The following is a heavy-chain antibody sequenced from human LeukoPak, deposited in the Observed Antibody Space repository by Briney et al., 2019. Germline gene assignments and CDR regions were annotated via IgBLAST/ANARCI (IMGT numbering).Heavy chain of an antibody. D-gene: IGHD5-12*01. CDR3: ARWYSGYDPKPLDY. CDR2: ISSSSSFI. Sequence: PGGSLRLSCAASGFTFNDYNMNWVRQAPGKGLEWVSSISSSSSFIYYADSVKGRFTISRDNSKNSLYLQMNSLRVDDTAVYYCARWYSGYDPKPLDYWGQGTLVTVSS. CDR1: GFTFNDYN. V-gene: IGHV3-21*01. J-gene: IGHJ4*02.